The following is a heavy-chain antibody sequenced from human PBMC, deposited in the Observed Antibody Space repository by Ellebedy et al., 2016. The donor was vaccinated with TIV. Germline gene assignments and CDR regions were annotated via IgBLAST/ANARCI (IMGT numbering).Heavy chain of an antibody. D-gene: IGHD3-16*02. V-gene: IGHV4-34*01. CDR3: ARGSSHLSTYCFDY. CDR2: IYYSGST. J-gene: IGHJ4*02. Sequence: GSLRLSXAVYGGSFSGYYWSWIRQPPGKGLEWIGSIYYSGSTYYNPSLKSRVTISVDTSKNQFSLKLSSVTAADTAVYYCARGSSHLSTYCFDYWGQGTLVTVSS. CDR1: GGSFSGYY.